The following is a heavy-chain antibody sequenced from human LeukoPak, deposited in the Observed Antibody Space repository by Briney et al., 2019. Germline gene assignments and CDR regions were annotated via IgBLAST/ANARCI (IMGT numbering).Heavy chain of an antibody. Sequence: GGSLRLSCAASGFTFSSYAMHWVRQAPGKGLEWVAVISYDGSNKYYADSVKGRFTISRDNSKNTLYLQMNSLRAEDTAVYYCARDRGPTHPIYYYYYMDVWGKGTTVTVSS. CDR2: ISYDGSNK. J-gene: IGHJ6*03. CDR3: ARDRGPTHPIYYYYYMDV. V-gene: IGHV3-30*04. CDR1: GFTFSSYA.